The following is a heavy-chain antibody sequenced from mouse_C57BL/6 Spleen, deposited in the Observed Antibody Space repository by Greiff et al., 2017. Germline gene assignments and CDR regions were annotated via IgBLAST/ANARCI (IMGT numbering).Heavy chain of an antibody. CDR3: AREGNGYYPSFDD. D-gene: IGHD2-3*01. J-gene: IGHJ2*01. Sequence: VQLQQPGAELVKPGASVTLSCKASGYTFTSYWMHWVQQRPGRGLEWIGRIAPNSGGTKDNEKFKSKGTLTVAKPSSSAYSQLSSLTSEDSAVYYWAREGNGYYPSFDDWGQGTTRTVSS. V-gene: IGHV1-72*01. CDR2: IAPNSGGT. CDR1: GYTFTSYW.